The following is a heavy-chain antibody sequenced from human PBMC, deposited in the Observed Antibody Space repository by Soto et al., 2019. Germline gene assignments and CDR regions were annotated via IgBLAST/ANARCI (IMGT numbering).Heavy chain of an antibody. V-gene: IGHV4-34*01. D-gene: IGHD4-17*01. Sequence: SETLPLTCAVYGGSFSGYYWSWIRQPPGKGLEWIGEINHSGSTNHNPSLKSRVTISVDTSKNQFSLKLSSVTAADTAVYYCAMGTDYYGGNNWFDLCGQGTLVTVSS. J-gene: IGHJ5*02. CDR2: INHSGST. CDR3: AMGTDYYGGNNWFDL. CDR1: GGSFSGYY.